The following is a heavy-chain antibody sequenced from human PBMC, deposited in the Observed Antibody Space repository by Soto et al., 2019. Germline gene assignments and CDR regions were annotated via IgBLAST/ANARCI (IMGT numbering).Heavy chain of an antibody. V-gene: IGHV3-13*04. CDR3: ARGSRLGSGSLRPGPSDIFYV. J-gene: IGHJ3*01. CDR1: GFKFRVYD. CDR2: IGTTGDT. Sequence: EVQLVESGGGLIQPGGSLRLSCEASGFKFRVYDMHWVRQPAGKGLEWVSAIGTTGDTYYSGSVRGRFSISRDDVESSLYLRLNSLTVGDTAVYYCARGSRLGSGSLRPGPSDIFYVWGQGTTVTVSS. D-gene: IGHD3-10*01.